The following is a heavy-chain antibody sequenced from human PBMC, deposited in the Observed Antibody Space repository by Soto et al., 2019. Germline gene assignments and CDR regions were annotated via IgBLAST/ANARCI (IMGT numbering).Heavy chain of an antibody. CDR1: GGSFSGYY. J-gene: IGHJ3*02. V-gene: IGHV4-34*01. CDR2: INHSGST. Sequence: QVQLQQWGAGLLKPSETLSLTCAVYGGSFSGYYWSWIRQPPGKGLEWIGEINHSGSTNYNPSLKSRVTISVDTSKNQFSLKLSSVTAADTAVYYCASCLSSSCSDAFDIWGQGTMVTVSS. D-gene: IGHD6-6*01. CDR3: ASCLSSSCSDAFDI.